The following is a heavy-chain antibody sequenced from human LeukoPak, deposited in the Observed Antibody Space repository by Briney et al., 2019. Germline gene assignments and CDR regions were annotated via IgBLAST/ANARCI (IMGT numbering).Heavy chain of an antibody. CDR2: MNPNSGNT. V-gene: IGHV1-8*03. D-gene: IGHD3-3*01. CDR1: GYTFTSYD. J-gene: IGHJ3*02. CDR3: ARGQFTIFGVVISNDAFDI. Sequence: GASVKVSCKASGYTFTSYDINWVRQATGQGLEWMGWMNPNSGNTGYAQKFQGRVTITRNTSISTAYMELSSLRSEDTAVYYCARGQFTIFGVVISNDAFDIWGQGTMVTVSS.